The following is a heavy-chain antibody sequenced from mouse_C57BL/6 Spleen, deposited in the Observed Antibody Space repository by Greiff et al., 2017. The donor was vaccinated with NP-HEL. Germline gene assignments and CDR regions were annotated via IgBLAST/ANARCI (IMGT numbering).Heavy chain of an antibody. CDR2: IWRGGST. D-gene: IGHD1-1*01. Sequence: QVQLQQSGPGLVQPSQSLSITCTVSGFSLTSYGVHWVRQSPGKGLEWLGVIWRGGSTDYNAAFMSRLSITKDNSKSQVFFKMNSLQADDTAIYYCATSCYGSSYGYFDVWGTGTTVTVSS. J-gene: IGHJ1*03. CDR3: ATSCYGSSYGYFDV. V-gene: IGHV2-5*01. CDR1: GFSLTSYG.